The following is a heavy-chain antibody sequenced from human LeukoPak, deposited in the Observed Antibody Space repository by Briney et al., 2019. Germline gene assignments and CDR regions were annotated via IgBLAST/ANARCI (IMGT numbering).Heavy chain of an antibody. Sequence: ASVKVSCKASGYTFTVYALHWVRQAPGQSLEWMGWITTGRGDTQYSQAFQRRITITRDKSASTVSMDLSALRSEDTAVYYCARGGKQWRGGNYFDSWGQGTLVAVSS. CDR2: ITTGRGDT. CDR1: GYTFTVYA. J-gene: IGHJ4*02. V-gene: IGHV1-3*03. CDR3: ARGGKQWRGGNYFDS. D-gene: IGHD6-19*01.